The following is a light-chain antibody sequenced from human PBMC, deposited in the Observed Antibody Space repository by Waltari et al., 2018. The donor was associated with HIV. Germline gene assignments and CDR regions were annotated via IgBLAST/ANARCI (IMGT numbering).Light chain of an antibody. Sequence: EIVMTQSPATLSVSPGHRATVSCWASQSISSNLAWYQQRPGQAPRFLVYDASTRVAGIPARFSASGFATEFTLTISSLQSEDFAVYYCQQYNDWLSWTFGQGTKVEMK. CDR1: QSISSN. J-gene: IGKJ1*01. CDR3: QQYNDWLSWT. V-gene: IGKV3-15*01. CDR2: DAS.